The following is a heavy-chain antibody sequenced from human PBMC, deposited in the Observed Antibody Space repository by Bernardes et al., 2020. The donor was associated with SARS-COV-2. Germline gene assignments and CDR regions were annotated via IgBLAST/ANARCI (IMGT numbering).Heavy chain of an antibody. J-gene: IGHJ5*02. V-gene: IGHV3-23*01. D-gene: IGHD3-3*01. CDR1: GFTFSSYA. Sequence: GGSLRLSCAASGFTFSSYAMSWVRQAPGKGLEWVSAISGSGGSTYYADSVKGRFTISRDNSKNTLYLQMNSLRAEDTAVYYCAGIYDFWSGYYRRFDPWGQGTLVTVSS. CDR2: ISGSGGST. CDR3: AGIYDFWSGYYRRFDP.